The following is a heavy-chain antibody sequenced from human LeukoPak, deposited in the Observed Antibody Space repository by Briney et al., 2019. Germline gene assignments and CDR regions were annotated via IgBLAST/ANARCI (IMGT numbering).Heavy chain of an antibody. CDR1: GGSISSSSYY. CDR3: ARVSYSAGDY. V-gene: IGHV4-39*01. D-gene: IGHD6-13*01. J-gene: IGHJ4*02. CDR2: IYYSGST. Sequence: KPSETLSLTCTVSGGSISSSSYYWGWIRQPPGKGLEWIGSIYYSGSTYYNPSLKSRVTISVDTSKNQFSLKLSSVTAADTAVYYCARVSYSAGDYWGQGTLVTVSS.